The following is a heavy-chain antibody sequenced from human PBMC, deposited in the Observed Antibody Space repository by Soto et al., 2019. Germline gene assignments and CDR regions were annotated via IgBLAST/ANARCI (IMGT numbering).Heavy chain of an antibody. CDR1: GFTFSSYD. D-gene: IGHD6-19*01. CDR2: ISYDGSNK. CDR3: AKGGEWLVHLFDY. V-gene: IGHV3-30*18. Sequence: QVQLVESGGGVVQPGRSLRLSCAASGFTFSSYDMHWVRQAPGKGLEWVAVISYDGSNKYYADSVKGRFTISRDNSKNTLYLQMNSLRAEDTAVYYCAKGGEWLVHLFDYWGQGTLVTVSS. J-gene: IGHJ4*02.